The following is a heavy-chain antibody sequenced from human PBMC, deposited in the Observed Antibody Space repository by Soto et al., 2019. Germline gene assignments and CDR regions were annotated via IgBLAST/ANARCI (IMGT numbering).Heavy chain of an antibody. CDR3: ARDRRDWFDP. V-gene: IGHV4-31*03. J-gene: IGHJ5*02. Sequence: QVQLQESGPGLVKPSQTLSLTCTVSGGSISSGGYYWSWIRQHPGKGLEYIGYLHNSGTTYYNPSLQSRVTISMDTSKNHFSLKLSSVTAADTAVYYCARDRRDWFDPWGQGTLVTVSS. CDR2: LHNSGTT. CDR1: GGSISSGGYY.